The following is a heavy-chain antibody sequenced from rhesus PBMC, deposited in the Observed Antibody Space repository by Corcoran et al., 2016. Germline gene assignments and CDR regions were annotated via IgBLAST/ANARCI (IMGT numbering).Heavy chain of an antibody. J-gene: IGHJ4*01. Sequence: QLQLQESGPGLVKPSETLSLTCAVSGGSFSGNYWSWIRQPPGKGLEWIGRMAGSGGRTDCNPALKSRVTISTDTSKNQLSLNLNSVTAADTAVYFCARNYGTFFDHWGQGVLVTISS. CDR1: GGSFSGNY. D-gene: IGHD4-29*01. CDR3: ARNYGTFFDH. CDR2: MAGSGGRT. V-gene: IGHV4-173*01.